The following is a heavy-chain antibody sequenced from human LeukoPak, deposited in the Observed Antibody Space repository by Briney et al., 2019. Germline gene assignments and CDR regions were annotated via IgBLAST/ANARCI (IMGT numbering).Heavy chain of an antibody. Sequence: GESVKISCKCSEYSFTSYWIGWVRQMPGKGLEWMGIIYPGDSDTRYSPSFQGQVTISADKSISTAYLQWSSLKASDTAMYYCARLRVSWHDAFDIWGQGTMVTVSS. CDR2: IYPGDSDT. CDR1: EYSFTSYW. J-gene: IGHJ3*02. V-gene: IGHV5-51*01. CDR3: ARLRVSWHDAFDI. D-gene: IGHD6-13*01.